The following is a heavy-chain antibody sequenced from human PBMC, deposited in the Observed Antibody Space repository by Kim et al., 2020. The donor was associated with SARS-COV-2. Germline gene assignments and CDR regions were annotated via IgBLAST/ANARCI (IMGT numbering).Heavy chain of an antibody. CDR2: IYYSGNN. V-gene: IGHV4-39*01. CDR3: ARQSALRFLEWSMDGFDI. CDR1: GASISRSTYY. J-gene: IGHJ3*02. Sequence: SETLSLTCTVSGASISRSTYYWGWMRQRPGKGLEWIGSIYYSGNNYYNPSITSRVTISVDTSKNQFSLKLNSVTAADTAVYYCARQSALRFLEWSMDGFDIWGQGTMVSVSS. D-gene: IGHD3-3*01.